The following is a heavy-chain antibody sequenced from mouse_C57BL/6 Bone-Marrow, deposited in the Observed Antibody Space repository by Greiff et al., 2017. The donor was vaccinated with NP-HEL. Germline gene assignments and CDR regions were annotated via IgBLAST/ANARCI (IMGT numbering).Heavy chain of an antibody. Sequence: VQLQQSGAELVKPGASVKLSCKASGYTFTSYWLHWVKQRPGPCLDWIGMIHPNSGSTNYNEKFKSKATLTVDKSSSTAYMQLSSLTSEDSAVYYCARELGRWFAYWSQGTLVTVSA. J-gene: IGHJ3*01. D-gene: IGHD4-1*01. CDR1: GYTFTSYW. CDR3: ARELGRWFAY. CDR2: IHPNSGST. V-gene: IGHV1-64*01.